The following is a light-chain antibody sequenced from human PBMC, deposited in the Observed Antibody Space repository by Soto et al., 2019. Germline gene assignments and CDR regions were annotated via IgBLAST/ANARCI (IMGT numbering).Light chain of an antibody. CDR1: SSDVGGYNY. Sequence: QSALTQPASVSGSPGQSITISCTGTSSDVGGYNYVSWYQQDPGEAPKLMIYDVSNRPSGVSNRFSGSKSGNTASLTISGYQAEDEADYYFSSHTSSSIPYLVFGGGTNLTVL. CDR3: SSHTSSSIPYLV. J-gene: IGLJ2*01. CDR2: DVS. V-gene: IGLV2-14*01.